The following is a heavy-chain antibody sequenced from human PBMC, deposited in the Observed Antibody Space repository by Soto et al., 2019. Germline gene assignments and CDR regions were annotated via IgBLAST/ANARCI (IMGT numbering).Heavy chain of an antibody. CDR2: IYGDEDK. CDR3: AHGEYSSSTHYFDY. D-gene: IGHD6-6*01. J-gene: IGHJ4*02. V-gene: IGHV2-5*02. Sequence: QITLKESGPTLVKPTQTLTLTCSFSGFSLSTIGVAVGWIRQPPGKALEWLALIYGDEDKRYRPSLMSRVSIIKDTSKSQVVLTMTNMDPMDPATYYCAHGEYSSSTHYFDYWGQGNLVTVSS. CDR1: GFSLSTIGVA.